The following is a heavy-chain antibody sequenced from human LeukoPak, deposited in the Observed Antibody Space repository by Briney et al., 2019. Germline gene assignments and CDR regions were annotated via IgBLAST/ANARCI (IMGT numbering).Heavy chain of an antibody. CDR3: ARAPGGFHGDYSPIGY. Sequence: GRSLRLSCAASGFTFSSYAMHWVRQAPGKGLQWLALTSDDGSAKYYADSVKGRFTISRDNSQSTLYLQMNSLRVEETAMYYCARAPGGFHGDYSPIGYWGQGTLVTVSS. CDR1: GFTFSSYA. J-gene: IGHJ4*02. CDR2: TSDDGSAK. V-gene: IGHV3-30-3*01. D-gene: IGHD4-17*01.